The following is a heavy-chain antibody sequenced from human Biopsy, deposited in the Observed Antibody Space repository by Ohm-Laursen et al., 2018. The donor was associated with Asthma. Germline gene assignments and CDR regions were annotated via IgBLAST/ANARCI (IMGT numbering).Heavy chain of an antibody. CDR1: GYTFTSAG. V-gene: IGHV1-18*01. D-gene: IGHD3-10*01. Sequence: ASVKASCKISGYTFTSAGITWARQAPGQGLEWMGWISVYNGNTKVAQKPQDRVTMITDTSTSTAYMELRSLRSDDTAVYFCARAVDYSHYYGIDVWGQGTTVTVS. CDR2: ISVYNGNT. J-gene: IGHJ6*02. CDR3: ARAVDYSHYYGIDV.